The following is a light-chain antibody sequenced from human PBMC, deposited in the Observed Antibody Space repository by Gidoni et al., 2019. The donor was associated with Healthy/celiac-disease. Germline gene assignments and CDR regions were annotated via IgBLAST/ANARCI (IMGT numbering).Light chain of an antibody. Sequence: ELVLTLSPGTLSFSPGERATLSCRARQSLGSHSLAWYQQKPGQAPRLLIFGTTSRATGVPDRFSGSGSGADFTLIITRLEPEDVALYYCQQYGGSPLTFGGGTKIE. V-gene: IGKV3-20*01. CDR1: QSLGSHS. CDR2: GTT. CDR3: QQYGGSPLT. J-gene: IGKJ4*01.